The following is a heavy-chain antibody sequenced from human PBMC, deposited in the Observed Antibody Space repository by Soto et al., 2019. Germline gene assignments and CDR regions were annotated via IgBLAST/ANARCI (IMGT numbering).Heavy chain of an antibody. CDR2: IIPTCGTG. Sequence: QVLLVQSGPEVKKPGSSVKVSCKASGGTFNNYAINWVRQAPGNGLEWMGGIIPTCGTGNHAQKFQGRVTITADESTTTAYMELNSLRSEDTAIYYCASFDGTLVRGGRSSPYEMDVWGQGTTVIVSS. V-gene: IGHV1-69*01. J-gene: IGHJ6*02. CDR3: ASFDGTLVRGGRSSPYEMDV. D-gene: IGHD3-10*01. CDR1: GGTFNNYA.